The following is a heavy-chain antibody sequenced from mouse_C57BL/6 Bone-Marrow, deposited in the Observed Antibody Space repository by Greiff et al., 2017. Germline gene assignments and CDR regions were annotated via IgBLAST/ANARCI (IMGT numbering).Heavy chain of an antibody. D-gene: IGHD4-1*01. CDR2: IEPTDSYT. CDR3: ATGLTGTRYYAMDY. V-gene: IGHV1-50*01. Sequence: QVQLQQPGPELVKPGASVKMSCTASGYSFTSYWMQWVKQRPGQGLEWIGEIEPTDSYTNYNQKFKGKATLTVDTSSSIAYMRLSSLTSEDSAVYYCATGLTGTRYYAMDYWGQGTSVTVSS. CDR1: GYSFTSYW. J-gene: IGHJ4*01.